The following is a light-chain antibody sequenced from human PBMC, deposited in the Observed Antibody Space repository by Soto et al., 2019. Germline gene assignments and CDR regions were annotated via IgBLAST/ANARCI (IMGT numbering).Light chain of an antibody. Sequence: QSALAQPRSVSGSPGQSVTISCTGSSNDVGRYNFVSWYQQHPGKAPKLILYDVSKRPSGVPDRFSGSKSGNTASLAISGLQAEDEADYYCCSYAGSSTVFGGGTQLTVL. J-gene: IGLJ3*02. CDR3: CSYAGSSTV. CDR1: SNDVGRYNF. CDR2: DVS. V-gene: IGLV2-11*01.